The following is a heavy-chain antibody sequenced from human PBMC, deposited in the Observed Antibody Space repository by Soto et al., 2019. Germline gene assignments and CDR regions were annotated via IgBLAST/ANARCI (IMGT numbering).Heavy chain of an antibody. CDR2: ITESGGDT. V-gene: IGHV3-23*01. CDR1: GFTFGNFV. J-gene: IGHJ6*02. CDR3: TRASSDRNHMEV. Sequence: GGSLRLSCAASGFTFGNFVMRWVRQTPGKGLEWVSTITESGGDTYYADSVKGRFAISRDNSKNTLYLQMTSLRAEDTALYYCTRASSDRNHMEVWGPGTTVTVSS.